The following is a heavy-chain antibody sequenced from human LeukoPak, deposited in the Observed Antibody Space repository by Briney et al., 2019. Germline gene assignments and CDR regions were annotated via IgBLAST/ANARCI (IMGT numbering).Heavy chain of an antibody. CDR1: GYTFTDYY. Sequence: ASVKVSCKASGYTFTDYYMHWVRQAPGQGLEWMGWINPNSGDTKYAQKFQGRVTMSRDTSISTAYMELSRLRSDDTAAYYCAKVRQLGGAFYGMDVWGQGTTVTVSS. CDR3: AKVRQLGGAFYGMDV. V-gene: IGHV1-2*02. J-gene: IGHJ6*02. CDR2: INPNSGDT. D-gene: IGHD5-24*01.